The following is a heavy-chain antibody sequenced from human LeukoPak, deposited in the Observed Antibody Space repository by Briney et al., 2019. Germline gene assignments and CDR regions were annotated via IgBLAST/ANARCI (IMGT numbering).Heavy chain of an antibody. J-gene: IGHJ4*02. Sequence: GVSLRLSCAASGFTFSSYAMSWVRQAPGKGLEWVSAISGSGGSTYYADSVKGRFTISRDNSKNTLYLQMNSLRTEDTAVYYCAKVLYVSSGWYFDYWGQGTLVTVSS. D-gene: IGHD6-19*01. CDR3: AKVLYVSSGWYFDY. V-gene: IGHV3-23*01. CDR2: ISGSGGST. CDR1: GFTFSSYA.